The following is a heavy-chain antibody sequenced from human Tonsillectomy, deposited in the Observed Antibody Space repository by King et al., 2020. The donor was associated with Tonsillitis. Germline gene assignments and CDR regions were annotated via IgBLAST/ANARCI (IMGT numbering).Heavy chain of an antibody. V-gene: IGHV1-18*01. J-gene: IGHJ2*01. D-gene: IGHD2-2*01. Sequence: QLVQSGTEVKKPGASVKVSCKASGYTFNNYGIIWVRQAPGQGLEWMGWISTDIGNTNYAQKVQGRITLTTDTSTSTAYMELRSLRSDDTAVYYCTRESNLQPWYLDLWGRGTLVTVSS. CDR1: GYTFNNYG. CDR3: TRESNLQPWYLDL. CDR2: ISTDIGNT.